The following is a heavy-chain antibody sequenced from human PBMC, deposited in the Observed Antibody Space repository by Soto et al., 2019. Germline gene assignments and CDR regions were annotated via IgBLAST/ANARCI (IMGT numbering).Heavy chain of an antibody. D-gene: IGHD3-3*01. CDR1: GYTFSNYG. CDR3: ARVAAYYDFWSGYYRSPHYYYGMDV. Sequence: ASVKVSCKASGYTFSNYGVSWVRQATGQGLEWMGWMNPNSGNTGYAQKFQGRVTMTRNTSISTAYMELSSLRSEDTAVYYCARVAAYYDFWSGYYRSPHYYYGMDVWGQGTTVTVSS. J-gene: IGHJ6*02. V-gene: IGHV1-8*02. CDR2: MNPNSGNT.